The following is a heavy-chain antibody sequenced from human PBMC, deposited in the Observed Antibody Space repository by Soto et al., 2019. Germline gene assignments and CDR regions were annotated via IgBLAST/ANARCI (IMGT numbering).Heavy chain of an antibody. D-gene: IGHD3-10*01. Sequence: ASVKVSCKASGYTFTGYYMHWVRQAPGQGREWMGWINPNSGGTNYAQKFQGWVTMTRDTSISTAYMELSRLRSDDTAVYYCAKDLATLALAGSETKPSGYSDYWGRGTLVTVSS. CDR1: GYTFTGYY. CDR2: INPNSGGT. J-gene: IGHJ4*02. CDR3: AKDLATLALAGSETKPSGYSDY. V-gene: IGHV1-2*04.